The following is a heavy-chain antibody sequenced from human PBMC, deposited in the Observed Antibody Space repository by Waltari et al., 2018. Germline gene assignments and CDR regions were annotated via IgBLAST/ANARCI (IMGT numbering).Heavy chain of an antibody. D-gene: IGHD1-1*01. CDR2: IYYSGST. CDR1: GGSISSGGYY. J-gene: IGHJ3*02. V-gene: IGHV4-31*03. Sequence: QVQLQESGPGRVKPSQTLSLTCTVSGGSISSGGYYWSWIRQHPGKGLAWIGYIYYSGSTYYNPSLKSRVTISVDTSKNQFSLKLSSVTAADTAVYYCARGNGAKNAFDIWGQGTMVTVSS. CDR3: ARGNGAKNAFDI.